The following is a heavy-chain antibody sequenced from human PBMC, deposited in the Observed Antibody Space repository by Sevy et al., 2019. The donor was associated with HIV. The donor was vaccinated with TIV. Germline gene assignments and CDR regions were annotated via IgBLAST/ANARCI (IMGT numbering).Heavy chain of an antibody. D-gene: IGHD3-16*01. Sequence: GGYLRLSCAASGFTFSSYWMSWVRQAPGKGLERVANIKQEGSEKYYVDSVKGRFTISRDNAKNSLYLQMNSLRAEDTAVYYCARRFSFYRGGYYYYGMDVWGQGTTVTVSS. J-gene: IGHJ6*02. CDR1: GFTFSSYW. CDR2: IKQEGSEK. CDR3: ARRFSFYRGGYYYYGMDV. V-gene: IGHV3-7*01.